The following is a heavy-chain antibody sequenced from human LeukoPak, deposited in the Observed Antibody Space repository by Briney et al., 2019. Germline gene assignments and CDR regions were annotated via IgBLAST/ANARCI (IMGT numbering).Heavy chain of an antibody. D-gene: IGHD6-19*01. CDR3: ARGDSGWSPVDY. Sequence: SVKVSCMASVGTFSSYAISWVRQAPGQGLEWMGGIIPIFGTANYAQKFQGRVTITADKSTSTAYMKLSSLRSEDTAVYYCARGDSGWSPVDYWGQGTLVTVSS. CDR1: VGTFSSYA. J-gene: IGHJ4*02. V-gene: IGHV1-69*06. CDR2: IIPIFGTA.